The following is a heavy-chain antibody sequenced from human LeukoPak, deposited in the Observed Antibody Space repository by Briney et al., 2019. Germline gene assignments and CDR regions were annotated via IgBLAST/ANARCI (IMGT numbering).Heavy chain of an antibody. J-gene: IGHJ5*02. V-gene: IGHV3-33*01. CDR3: ARDRVDTAMDANWFDP. CDR2: IWYDGGNK. CDR1: GFTFSSYG. D-gene: IGHD5-18*01. Sequence: GGSLRLSCAASGFTFSSYGMHWVRQAPGKGLEWVAVIWYDGGNKYYADSVKGRFTISRDNSKNTLYLQMNRLRAEDTAVYYCARDRVDTAMDANWFDPWGQGTLVTVSS.